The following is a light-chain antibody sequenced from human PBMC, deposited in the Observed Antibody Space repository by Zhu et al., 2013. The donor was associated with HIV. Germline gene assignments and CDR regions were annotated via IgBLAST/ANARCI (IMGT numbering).Light chain of an antibody. CDR2: GAS. Sequence: EIVLTQSPATLSLSPGERATLSCRASQSVSSYLAWYQQKPGQAPRLLIYGASSRGNGIPDRFSGSGSGTDFTLTISSLEPEDFAVYYCQQRSNWPELTFGGGTKVEIK. V-gene: IGKV3-11*01. CDR1: QSVSSY. J-gene: IGKJ4*01. CDR3: QQRSNWPELT.